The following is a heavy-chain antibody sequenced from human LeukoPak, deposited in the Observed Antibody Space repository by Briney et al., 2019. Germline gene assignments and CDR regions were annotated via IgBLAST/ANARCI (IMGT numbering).Heavy chain of an antibody. CDR3: AKDWGR. J-gene: IGHJ4*02. V-gene: IGHV3-23*01. Sequence: GGSQGLYCAVSGVARSSGAMSWVRRAPGKGLEWVSAISGSGGSTYYADSVKGRFTISRDNSKNTLYLQMNSLRAEDTAVYYCAKDWGRGGQGTLVTVSS. CDR1: GVARSSGA. CDR2: ISGSGGST. D-gene: IGHD3-16*01.